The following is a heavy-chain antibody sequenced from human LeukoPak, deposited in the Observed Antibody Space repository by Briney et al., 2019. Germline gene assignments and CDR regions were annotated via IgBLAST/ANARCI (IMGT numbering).Heavy chain of an antibody. D-gene: IGHD3-10*01. Sequence: GGSLRLSCTASGFTFNRYWMHWVRQVPGKEVVWVSHSHNDGNSVSYADSVKGRFTVSRDNAKNTLYLQMNRLRPEDTAVYYCVRHNYGYDYWGQGTLVTVSS. V-gene: IGHV3-74*01. J-gene: IGHJ4*02. CDR2: SHNDGNSV. CDR3: VRHNYGYDY. CDR1: GFTFNRYW.